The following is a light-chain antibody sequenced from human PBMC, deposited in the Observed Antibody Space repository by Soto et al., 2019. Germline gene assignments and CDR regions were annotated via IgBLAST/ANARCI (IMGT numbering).Light chain of an antibody. CDR1: STIGSW. J-gene: IGKJ4*01. V-gene: IGKV1-12*01. CDR2: AAS. CDR3: QQANSFPLT. Sequence: DIQVTQSPSSVSASVGDSVTITCRATSTIGSWLAWFQQKPGKAPKLLIYAASTLHSGVPSRFSGNGSGTDFALTISSLQPDDSATYYCQQANSFPLTFGGGNKVEVK.